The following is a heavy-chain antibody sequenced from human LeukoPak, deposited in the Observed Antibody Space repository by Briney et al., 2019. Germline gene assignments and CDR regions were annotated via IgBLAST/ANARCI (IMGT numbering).Heavy chain of an antibody. CDR2: ISAYNGNT. D-gene: IGHD6-19*01. J-gene: IGHJ4*02. CDR1: GYTFTSYG. CDR3: ARVAVATGDYENVDY. V-gene: IGHV1-18*01. Sequence: ASVKVYCKASGYTFTSYGISWVRQAPGQGLEWMRWISAYNGNTNYAQKLQGRVTMTTDTSTSTAYMELRSLRSDDTAVYYCARVAVATGDYENVDYWGQGTLVTVSS.